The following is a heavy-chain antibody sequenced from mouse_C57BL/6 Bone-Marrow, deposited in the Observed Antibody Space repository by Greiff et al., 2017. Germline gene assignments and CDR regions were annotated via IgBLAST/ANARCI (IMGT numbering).Heavy chain of an antibody. V-gene: IGHV1-53*01. CDR1: GYTFTSYW. D-gene: IGHD2-4*01. J-gene: IGHJ3*01. Sequence: QVQLQQPGSELVKPGASVKLSCKASGYTFTSYWMHWVKQRPGQGLEWIGNINPSNGGTNYNEKFKSKATLTVDKSSSTAYMQLSSLTSEDSAVYYCAKYDYDVLLFAYWGQGTLVTVSA. CDR2: INPSNGGT. CDR3: AKYDYDVLLFAY.